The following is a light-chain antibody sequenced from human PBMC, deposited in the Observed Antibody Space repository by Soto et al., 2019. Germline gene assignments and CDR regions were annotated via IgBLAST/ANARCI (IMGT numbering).Light chain of an antibody. CDR2: DVS. V-gene: IGLV2-14*01. J-gene: IGLJ1*01. Sequence: QSVLTQPASVSGSPGQSITISCTGTSSDVGGYNYVSWYQQHPGKAPKLMIYDVSNRPSGVSNRFSGSKSGNTASLTSSGLQAEDDADYYCSSYTSSSTLFGAGTKLTVL. CDR1: SSDVGGYNY. CDR3: SSYTSSSTL.